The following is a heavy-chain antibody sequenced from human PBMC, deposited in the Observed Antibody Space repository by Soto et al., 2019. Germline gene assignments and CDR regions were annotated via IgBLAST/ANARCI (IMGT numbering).Heavy chain of an antibody. Sequence: EVQLLESGGGLVPPGGSLRLSCAASGFTFSSYAMSWVRQAPGKGLEWVSAISGSGGSTYYADSGKGRFTISRDNSKNPLYLQMNCLRAEDTAVYYCAKEVLAGNIYYSYGMAVWGQGTTVTVSS. CDR3: AKEVLAGNIYYSYGMAV. J-gene: IGHJ6*02. CDR1: GFTFSSYA. CDR2: ISGSGGST. V-gene: IGHV3-23*01. D-gene: IGHD6-13*01.